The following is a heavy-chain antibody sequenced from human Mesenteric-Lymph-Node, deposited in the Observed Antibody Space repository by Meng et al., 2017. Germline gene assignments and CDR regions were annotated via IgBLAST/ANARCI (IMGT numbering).Heavy chain of an antibody. CDR3: AGGSGWDCDS. V-gene: IGHV3-7*01. D-gene: IGHD6-19*01. J-gene: IGHJ4*02. CDR2: IPQDGSEE. Sequence: GESLKISCAASGFTFSSYSMNWVRQAPGKGLEWVANIPQDGSEENYVPSVKGRFTISRDNARSSLYLQMNNLRSEDTAVYYCAGGSGWDCDSWGQGTLVTVSS. CDR1: GFTFSSYS.